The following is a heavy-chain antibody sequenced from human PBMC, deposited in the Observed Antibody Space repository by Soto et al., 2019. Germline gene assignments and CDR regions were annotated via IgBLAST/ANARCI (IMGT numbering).Heavy chain of an antibody. CDR3: ARVRSAYYYYYYMDV. D-gene: IGHD3-3*01. Sequence: KPPETLSLTCTVSGGSISSSSYYWGWIRQPPGKGLEWIGSIYYSGSTYYNPSLKSRVTISVDTSKNQFSLKLSSVTAADTAVYYCARVRSAYYYYYYMDVWGKGTTVTV. CDR1: GGSISSSSYY. V-gene: IGHV4-39*01. J-gene: IGHJ6*03. CDR2: IYYSGST.